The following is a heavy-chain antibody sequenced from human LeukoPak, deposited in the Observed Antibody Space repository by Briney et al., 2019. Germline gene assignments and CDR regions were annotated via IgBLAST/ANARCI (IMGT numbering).Heavy chain of an antibody. CDR1: GGSISSYY. J-gene: IGHJ6*03. V-gene: IGHV4-4*07. Sequence: SETLSLTCTVSGGSISSYYWSWIRQPAGKGLEWIGRIYTSGSTNYNPSLKSRVTMSVDTSKNQFSLKLSSVTAADTAVYYCVRDYPKYYYDSSSPRGYYYYMDVWGKGTTVTVSS. CDR2: IYTSGST. D-gene: IGHD3-22*01. CDR3: VRDYPKYYYDSSSPRGYYYYMDV.